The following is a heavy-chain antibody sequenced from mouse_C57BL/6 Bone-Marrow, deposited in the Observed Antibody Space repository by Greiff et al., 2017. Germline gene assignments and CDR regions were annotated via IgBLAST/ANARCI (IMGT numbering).Heavy chain of an antibody. CDR2: SRNKANDYTT. J-gene: IGHJ1*03. D-gene: IGHD1-1*01. CDR1: GFTFSDFY. CDR3: ARDPCGSSYDWYFDV. Sequence: EVKLVESGGGLVQSGRSLRLSCATSGFTFSDFYMEWVRQAPGKGLEWIAASRNKANDYTTEYSASVKGRFIVSRDTSQSILYLQMNALRAEDTAIYYCARDPCGSSYDWYFDVWGTGTTVTVSS. V-gene: IGHV7-1*01.